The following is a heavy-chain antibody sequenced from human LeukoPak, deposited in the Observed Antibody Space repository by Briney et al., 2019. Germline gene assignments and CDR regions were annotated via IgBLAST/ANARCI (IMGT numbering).Heavy chain of an antibody. J-gene: IGHJ5*02. D-gene: IGHD2-21*02. CDR1: GGSFSGYY. CDR3: ARGSRWFDP. Sequence: SETLSLTCAVYGGSFSGYYWSWIRQPPGKGLEWIGEINHSGSTNYNPSLKSRVTISVDTSKNQFSLKLNSVTAADTAVYYCARGSRWFDPWGQGTLVTVSS. CDR2: INHSGST. V-gene: IGHV4-34*01.